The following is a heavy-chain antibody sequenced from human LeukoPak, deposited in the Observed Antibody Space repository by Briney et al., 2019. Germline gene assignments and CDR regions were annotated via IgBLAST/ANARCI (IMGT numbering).Heavy chain of an antibody. CDR2: ISTSGSTP. Sequence: GGSLRLSCVASGFPFSNYEMNWVRQAPGKGLEWISYISTSGSTPFYAGSVKGRFTISRDNAKNSLYLQMKSLRAEDTAVYYCARPDRSGYSLDYWGQGTLVTVSS. CDR3: ARPDRSGYSLDY. J-gene: IGHJ4*02. V-gene: IGHV3-48*03. D-gene: IGHD3-22*01. CDR1: GFPFSNYE.